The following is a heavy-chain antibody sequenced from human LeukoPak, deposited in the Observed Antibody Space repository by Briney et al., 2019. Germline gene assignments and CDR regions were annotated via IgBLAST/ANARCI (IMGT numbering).Heavy chain of an antibody. CDR3: AMPDYGSGSFPYMDV. J-gene: IGHJ6*03. Sequence: SETLSHTCVEYGGSFSGYYWSWIRQPPGKGLEWIGEINHSGSTNYNPSLKSRVTISVDTSKNQFSLKLSSVTAADTAVYYCAMPDYGSGSFPYMDVWGKGTTVTVSS. CDR1: GGSFSGYY. V-gene: IGHV4-34*01. D-gene: IGHD3-10*01. CDR2: INHSGST.